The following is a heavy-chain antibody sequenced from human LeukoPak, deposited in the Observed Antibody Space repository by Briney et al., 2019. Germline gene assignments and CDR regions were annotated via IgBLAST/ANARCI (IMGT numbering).Heavy chain of an antibody. CDR2: IKQDGSEK. Sequence: TGGSLRLSCAASGFTFSSYWMSWVRQAPRKGLEWVANIKQDGSEKNYVDSMKRRFTISRDNAKNSLYLQMNSLRAEDTAVYYCAQLNTNWFDPWGQGTLVTVSS. J-gene: IGHJ5*02. V-gene: IGHV3-7*01. CDR3: AQLNTNWFDP. D-gene: IGHD5-24*01. CDR1: GFTFSSYW.